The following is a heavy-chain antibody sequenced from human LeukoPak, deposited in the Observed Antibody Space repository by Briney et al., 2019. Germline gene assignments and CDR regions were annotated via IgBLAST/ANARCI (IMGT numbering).Heavy chain of an antibody. CDR2: IYSGGST. CDR3: ARDSLIAAPYGMDV. D-gene: IGHD6-6*01. V-gene: IGHV3-53*04. Sequence: GGSLRLSCAASGFTVSSNYMSWVRQAPGKGLEWVSVIYSGGSTYYADSVKGRFTISRHHSKNTLYLQMNSLRAEDTAVYYCARDSLIAAPYGMDVWGQGTTVTVSS. CDR1: GFTVSSNY. J-gene: IGHJ6*02.